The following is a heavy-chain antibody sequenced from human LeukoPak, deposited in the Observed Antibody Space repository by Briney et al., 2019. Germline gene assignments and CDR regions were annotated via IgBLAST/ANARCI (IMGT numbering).Heavy chain of an antibody. D-gene: IGHD3-10*01. V-gene: IGHV1-2*02. CDR2: VNPNSGGT. CDR1: GYTFIAYY. CDR3: ARGDMVRGLYYMDV. J-gene: IGHJ6*03. Sequence: ASVNLSCKASGYTFIAYYVHWVPQAPGQGGEGRGWVNPNSGGTDYAQKFQGRITMTRETSISTAYMELNSLRSDDTAVYYCARGDMVRGLYYMDVWGRGTTVTVSS.